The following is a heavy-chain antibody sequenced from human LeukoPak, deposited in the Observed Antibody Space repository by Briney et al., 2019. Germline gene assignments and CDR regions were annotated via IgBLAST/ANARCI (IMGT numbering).Heavy chain of an antibody. D-gene: IGHD3-10*01. V-gene: IGHV4-39*01. CDR2: ICYSGTT. CDR1: GGSISSSTYY. J-gene: IGHJ3*02. CDR3: ARHGSEGGSGIYRTFDI. Sequence: SETLSLTCTVSGGSISSSTYYWGCIRQPPGKGLERSGTICYSGTTYYNPSLKSRVTISVDTPKNQFSLKLSSVTAADTAVYYCARHGSEGGSGIYRTFDIWGQGTMVTVSS.